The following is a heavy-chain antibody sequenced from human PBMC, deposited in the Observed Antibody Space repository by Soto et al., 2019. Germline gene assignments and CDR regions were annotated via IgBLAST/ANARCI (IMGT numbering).Heavy chain of an antibody. CDR2: TGGSGDT. CDR3: ATSGHCGGLRCSSFDM. D-gene: IGHD2-21*01. Sequence: EVQLLESGGGLVQPGGSLRLSCAASRFTLRNYVVNWVRQAPGKGLEWVSTTGGSGDTYYPDSVKGLFTISRDNSKNTVYLEMITLRAEDTAVYYCATSGHCGGLRCSSFDMWGQGTVVTVSS. V-gene: IGHV3-23*01. J-gene: IGHJ3*02. CDR1: RFTLRNYV.